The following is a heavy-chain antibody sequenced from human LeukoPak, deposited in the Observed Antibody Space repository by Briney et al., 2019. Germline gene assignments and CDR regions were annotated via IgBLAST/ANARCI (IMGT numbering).Heavy chain of an antibody. CDR2: TSAYNGNT. V-gene: IGHV1-18*01. CDR1: GYTFTSYG. Sequence: AASVKVSCKASGYTFTSYGISWVRQAPGQGLEWMGWTSAYNGNTNYAQKLQGRVTMTTDTSTSTAYMELRSLRSDDTAVYYCARNGNVWGSYRPNWFDPWGQGTLVTVSS. CDR3: ARNGNVWGSYRPNWFDP. D-gene: IGHD3-16*02. J-gene: IGHJ5*02.